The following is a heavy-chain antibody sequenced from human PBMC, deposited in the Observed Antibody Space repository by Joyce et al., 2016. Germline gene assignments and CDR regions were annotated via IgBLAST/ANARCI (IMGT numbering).Heavy chain of an antibody. J-gene: IGHJ6*03. CDR3: AKRGLTSLSGYSYYYMDV. CDR2: ISGGGAAT. D-gene: IGHD2-2*01. V-gene: IGHV3-23*01. CDR1: GFPFSIFA. Sequence: EVQLLESGGGLVQPGGSLRLSCAASGFPFSIFAMTWVRRIPGRGLGWVSIISGGGAATYYADSVKGRFIFSRDNSKNMLYLQMHSLGAEDTSVYYCAKRGLTSLSGYSYYYMDVWGKGTTVTVSS.